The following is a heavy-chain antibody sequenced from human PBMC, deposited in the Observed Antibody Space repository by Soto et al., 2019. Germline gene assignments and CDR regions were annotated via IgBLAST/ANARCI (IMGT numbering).Heavy chain of an antibody. CDR1: GFSFRDAW. V-gene: IGHV3-15*07. CDR2: IKSKAAGGAI. Sequence: ESGGGLVTPGGSLRLYCAVSGFSFRDAWMNWVRQAPGKGLEWVGRIKSKAAGGAIDYAAPVKGRFTISRDDSKDTLYLQINSLKTEDTAMYYCTTDGSFGGVVVAFHLWGQGTMLSVSS. J-gene: IGHJ3*01. CDR3: TTDGSFGGVVVAFHL. D-gene: IGHD3-10*01.